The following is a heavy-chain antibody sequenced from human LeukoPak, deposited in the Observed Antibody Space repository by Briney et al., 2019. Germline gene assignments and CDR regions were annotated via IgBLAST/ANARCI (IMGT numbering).Heavy chain of an antibody. J-gene: IGHJ4*02. CDR1: GYTFTGYY. CDR3: ARDPSGSYYNHPLDY. V-gene: IGHV1-2*02. Sequence: ASVKVSCKASGYTFTGYYMHWVRQAPGQGLEWMGWINPNSGGTNYAQKFQGRVTMTRDTSISTAYMELSRLRSDDTAVYYCARDPSGSYYNHPLDYWGQGTLVTVSS. D-gene: IGHD1-26*01. CDR2: INPNSGGT.